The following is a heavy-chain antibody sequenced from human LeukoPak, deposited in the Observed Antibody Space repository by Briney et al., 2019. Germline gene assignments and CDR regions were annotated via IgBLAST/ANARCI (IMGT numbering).Heavy chain of an antibody. J-gene: IGHJ4*02. CDR3: ARDTAMVTPFDY. CDR2: IKKDGSEN. Sequence: GGSLRLSCAASGFTFSSYWMSWVRQAPGKGLEWVANIKKDGSENYYVDSVKGRFTISRDNAKKSLYLQMKSLRAEDTAVYYCARDTAMVTPFDYWGQGTLVTVSS. D-gene: IGHD5-18*01. CDR1: GFTFSSYW. V-gene: IGHV3-7*01.